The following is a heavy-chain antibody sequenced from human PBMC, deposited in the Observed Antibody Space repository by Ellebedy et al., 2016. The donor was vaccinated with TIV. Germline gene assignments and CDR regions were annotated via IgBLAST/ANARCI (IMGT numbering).Heavy chain of an antibody. CDR1: GGSISSYH. D-gene: IGHD3-22*01. V-gene: IGHV4-59*01. Sequence: MPSETLSLTCSVSGGSISSYHWTRTRRPPGKGLEWIGNFHLSGRTNYNPSLKSRVSISGDTSKYQFSLSLTSVTAADTALYYCARGGNGYQPFEFWGQGTLATVSS. J-gene: IGHJ4*02. CDR3: ARGGNGYQPFEF. CDR2: FHLSGRT.